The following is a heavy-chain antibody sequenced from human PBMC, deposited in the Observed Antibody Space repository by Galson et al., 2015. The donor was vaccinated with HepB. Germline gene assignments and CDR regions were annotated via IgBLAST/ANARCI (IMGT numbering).Heavy chain of an antibody. J-gene: IGHJ4*02. D-gene: IGHD3-3*01. Sequence: SLRLSCAASGFTLSNYGMAWVRQAPGKGLGWVSHLNSGGKTEDAESVRGRFTISRDSSKRTLYLQMNSLRVEDTAIYYCARWRGAQSEFDHWGQGTLVTVSS. CDR3: ARWRGAQSEFDH. CDR1: GFTLSNYG. CDR2: LNSGGKT. V-gene: IGHV3-23*01.